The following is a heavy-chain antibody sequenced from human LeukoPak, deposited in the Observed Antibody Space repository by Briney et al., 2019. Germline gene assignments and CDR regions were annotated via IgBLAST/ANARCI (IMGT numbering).Heavy chain of an antibody. V-gene: IGHV3-53*01. CDR2: IYTDGPT. Sequence: PGGSLRLSCAASGFTVNYNYMSWVRQAPGKGLEWVSIIYTDGPTSYADSVRGRFTISRDNSKNILYLQMNSLRVEDTAVYYCAKPYYYGSGSYYHPSFDYWGQGTLVTVSS. CDR1: GFTVNYNY. D-gene: IGHD3-10*01. J-gene: IGHJ4*02. CDR3: AKPYYYGSGSYYHPSFDY.